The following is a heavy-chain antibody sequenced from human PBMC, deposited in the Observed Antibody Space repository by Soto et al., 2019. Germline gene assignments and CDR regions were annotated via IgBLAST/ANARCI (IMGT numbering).Heavy chain of an antibody. CDR1: GGSFSGYY. D-gene: IGHD3-10*01. V-gene: IGHV4-34*01. CDR3: AREVRYYYGSGSYFDY. J-gene: IGHJ4*02. Sequence: PSETLSLTCAVYGGSFSGYYWSWIRQPPGKGLEWIGEINHSGSTNYNPSLKSRVTISVDTSKNQFSLKLSSVTAADTAVYYCAREVRYYYGSGSYFDYWGQGTLVTVSS. CDR2: INHSGST.